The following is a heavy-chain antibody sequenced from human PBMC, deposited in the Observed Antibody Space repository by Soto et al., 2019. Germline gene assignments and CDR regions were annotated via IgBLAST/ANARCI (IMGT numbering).Heavy chain of an antibody. CDR2: IYSGGST. CDR3: ARDPATGTTVQNRWWGMDV. J-gene: IGHJ6*02. D-gene: IGHD1-7*01. Sequence: PGGSLRLSCTASGFTFSDYSMSWVRQAPGKGLEWVSVIYSGGSTYYANSVKGRFTIPRDNTKNPLYLQMNSLRAEDTAVYYCARDPATGTTVQNRWWGMDVWGQGTTVTVSS. CDR1: GFTFSDYS. V-gene: IGHV3-53*05.